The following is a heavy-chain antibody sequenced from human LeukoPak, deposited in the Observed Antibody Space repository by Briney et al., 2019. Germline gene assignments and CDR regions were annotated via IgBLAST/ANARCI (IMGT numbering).Heavy chain of an antibody. CDR1: GYTFTGYY. CDR3: ARGPSGSFPDDAFDI. D-gene: IGHD1-26*01. CDR2: INPNSGGT. V-gene: IGHV1-2*02. J-gene: IGHJ3*02. Sequence: ASVKASCKASGYTFTGYYMHWVRQAPGQGLEWMGWINPNSGGTNYAQKFRGRVTMTRDTSISTAYMELSRLRSDDTAVYYCARGPSGSFPDDAFDIWGQGTMVTVSS.